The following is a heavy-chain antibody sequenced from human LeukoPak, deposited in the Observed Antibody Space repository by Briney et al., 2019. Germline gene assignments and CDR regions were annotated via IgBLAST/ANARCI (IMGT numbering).Heavy chain of an antibody. CDR3: ATNRAGTYDRPFDI. D-gene: IGHD1-26*01. V-gene: IGHV4-59*08. CDR2: IYDNGNT. J-gene: IGHJ3*02. Sequence: SETLSLTCTVSGGSISGYIWSWIRQPPGKGLEWIAYIYDNGNTNYNPSLKSRVTIALDTSKTQFSLRLNSVTAADTAVYFCATNRAGTYDRPFDIWGQGTMVTVSS. CDR1: GGSISGYI.